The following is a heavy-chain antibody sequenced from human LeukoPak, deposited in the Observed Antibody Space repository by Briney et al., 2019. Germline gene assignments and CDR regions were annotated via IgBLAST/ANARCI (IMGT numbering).Heavy chain of an antibody. CDR2: ISSSSTI. J-gene: IGHJ4*02. Sequence: PGGSLRLSCAASGFTFSSYSMNWVRQAPGKGLEWFSYISSSSTIYYADSVKGRFTISRDNAKNSLYLQMNSLRDEDTAVYYCARWGGTGSLYSWGQGTLVTVSS. D-gene: IGHD1-1*01. CDR1: GFTFSSYS. CDR3: ARWGGTGSLYS. V-gene: IGHV3-48*02.